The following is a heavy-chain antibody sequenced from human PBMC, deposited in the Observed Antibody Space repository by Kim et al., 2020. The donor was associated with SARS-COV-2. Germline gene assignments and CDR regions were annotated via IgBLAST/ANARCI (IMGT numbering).Heavy chain of an antibody. D-gene: IGHD3-16*02. CDR2: SN. CDR3: ARSSNSYLDY. J-gene: IGHJ4*02. Sequence: SNEYAVSVKSRVTINPDTSKNQFSLQLNSVTPEDTAVFYCARSSNSYLDYWGQGTLVTVSS. V-gene: IGHV6-1*01.